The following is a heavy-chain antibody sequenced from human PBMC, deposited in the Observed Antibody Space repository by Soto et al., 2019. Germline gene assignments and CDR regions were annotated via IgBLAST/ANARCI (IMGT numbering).Heavy chain of an antibody. Sequence: SETLSLTCTVSGGSIDSYDWSWIRQPPGKGLEWIGYTYHNGSTYYNPSLKSRVTISVDRSKNQFSLKLSSVTAADTAVYYCARRYGSCFDYWGQGTLVTVSS. V-gene: IGHV4-59*08. CDR2: TYHNGST. D-gene: IGHD5-18*01. CDR3: ARRYGSCFDY. J-gene: IGHJ4*02. CDR1: GGSIDSYD.